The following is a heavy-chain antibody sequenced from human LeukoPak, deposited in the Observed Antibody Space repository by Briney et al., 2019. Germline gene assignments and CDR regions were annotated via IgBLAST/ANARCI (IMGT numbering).Heavy chain of an antibody. Sequence: PCKASGYTFSSYSMNWVRQAPGKGLEWVSHITASGTAMFYADSVKGRFTISRDNAKNSLYLQMNSLRDEDTAVYYCASSGSYRFDYWGQGTLVTVSS. CDR3: ASSGSYRFDY. D-gene: IGHD1-26*01. CDR2: ITASGTAM. CDR1: GYTFSSYS. J-gene: IGHJ4*02. V-gene: IGHV3-48*02.